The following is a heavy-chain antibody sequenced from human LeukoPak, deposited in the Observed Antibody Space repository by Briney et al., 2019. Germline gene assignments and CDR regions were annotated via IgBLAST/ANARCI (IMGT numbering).Heavy chain of an antibody. Sequence: KSSETLSLTCTVSGGSISSYYWSWIRQPPGKGLEWIGYIYYSGSTNYNPSLKSRVTISVDTSKNQFSLKLSSVTAADTAVYYCARAWDSSTWGGTTYYYYMDVWGKGTTVTVSS. V-gene: IGHV4-59*01. J-gene: IGHJ6*03. CDR2: IYYSGST. CDR3: ARAWDSSTWGGTTYYYYMDV. D-gene: IGHD6-13*01. CDR1: GGSISSYY.